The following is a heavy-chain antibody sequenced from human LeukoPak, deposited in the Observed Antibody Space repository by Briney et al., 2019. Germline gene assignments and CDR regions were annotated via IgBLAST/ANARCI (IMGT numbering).Heavy chain of an antibody. Sequence: SETLSLTCAVYGGSFSGYYWSWIRQPPGKGLEWIGEINNSGSTNYNPSLKSRVTISVDTSKNQFSLKLSSVTAADTAVYYCARLGGSFDPWGQGTLVTVSS. CDR2: INNSGST. CDR1: GGSFSGYY. V-gene: IGHV4-34*01. CDR3: ARLGGSFDP. D-gene: IGHD1-26*01. J-gene: IGHJ5*02.